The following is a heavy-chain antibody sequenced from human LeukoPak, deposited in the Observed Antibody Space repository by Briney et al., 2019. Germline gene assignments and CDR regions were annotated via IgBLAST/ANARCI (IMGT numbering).Heavy chain of an antibody. CDR2: IYHSGST. CDR1: GYSISGGYY. J-gene: IGHJ4*02. Sequence: SETLSLTCTVSGYSISGGYYWGWIRQPPGKGLEWIGSIYHSGSTYYNPSLKSRVTISVDTSKNQFSLKLSSVTAADTAVYYCARDTGYYDILTGYYNYFDYWGQGTLVTVSS. CDR3: ARDTGYYDILTGYYNYFDY. D-gene: IGHD3-9*01. V-gene: IGHV4-38-2*02.